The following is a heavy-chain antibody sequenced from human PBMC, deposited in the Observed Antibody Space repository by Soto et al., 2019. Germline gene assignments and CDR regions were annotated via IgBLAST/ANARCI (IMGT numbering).Heavy chain of an antibody. CDR1: GGSINSGDYY. J-gene: IGHJ4*02. D-gene: IGHD5-18*01. CDR2: ISFSGNT. Sequence: ASETLSLTCTVSGGSINSGDYYWNWIRQPPGKGLEWIGYISFSGNTYYNTSLKGRVIISLDTSQNQFSLKLTSVSDADTAVYYCASELTGYSFGPGDIYWGQGTLVTVSS. V-gene: IGHV4-30-4*01. CDR3: ASELTGYSFGPGDIY.